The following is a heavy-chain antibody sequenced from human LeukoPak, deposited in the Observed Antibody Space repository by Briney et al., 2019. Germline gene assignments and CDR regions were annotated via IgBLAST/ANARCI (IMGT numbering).Heavy chain of an antibody. Sequence: PGGSLRLSCAASGFSLSDAWMNWVRQAPGRGLEWVARIKNKRDGDGADYGAPVKGRFTISRDDRKSTVYLHMNNLKPEDTAVYYCTTDLPSCSRWSNDWWGQGTQVTVSS. D-gene: IGHD6-13*01. CDR3: TTDLPSCSRWSNDW. CDR1: GFSLSDAW. J-gene: IGHJ4*02. V-gene: IGHV3-15*07. CDR2: IKNKRDGDGA.